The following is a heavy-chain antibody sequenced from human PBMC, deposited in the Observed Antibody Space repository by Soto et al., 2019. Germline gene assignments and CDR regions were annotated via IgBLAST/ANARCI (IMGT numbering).Heavy chain of an antibody. D-gene: IGHD1-26*01. V-gene: IGHV3-30*18. CDR2: ISYDGGNK. Sequence: QVQLVESGGGVVQPGRSLRLSCAASGFSFSGYGMHWVRQAPDKGLGWVAIISYDGGNKYYAESVKGRFTISRDNSKNTVYLEMNSLRSEDTAVYYCAKTLLLYSGSDDDTCGQGILVTVSS. CDR3: AKTLLLYSGSDDDT. CDR1: GFSFSGYG. J-gene: IGHJ5*02.